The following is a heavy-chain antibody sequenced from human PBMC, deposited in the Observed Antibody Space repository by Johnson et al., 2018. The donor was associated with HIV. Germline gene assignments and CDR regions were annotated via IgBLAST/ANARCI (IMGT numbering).Heavy chain of an antibody. J-gene: IGHJ3*02. Sequence: QVLLVESGGGLVKPGGSLRLSCAASGFTFSSYAMHWVRQAPGKGLEWVAVISYDGSNKYYADSVKGRFTISRDNSKNTLYLQMNSLRAEDTAVYYCARGGQLVAFDIWGQGTMVTVSS. CDR3: ARGGQLVAFDI. V-gene: IGHV3-30*04. CDR1: GFTFSSYA. D-gene: IGHD6-6*01. CDR2: ISYDGSNK.